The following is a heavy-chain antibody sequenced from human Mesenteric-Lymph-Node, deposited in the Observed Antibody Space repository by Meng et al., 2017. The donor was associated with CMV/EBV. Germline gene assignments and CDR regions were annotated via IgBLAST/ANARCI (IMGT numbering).Heavy chain of an antibody. Sequence: YTFTSYDINWVRQATGQGLEWMGWMNPNSGNTGYAQKLQGRVTMTRNTSISTAYMELSSLRSEDTAVYYCAREGGYCSSTSCYWFDPWGQGTLVTVSS. J-gene: IGHJ5*02. V-gene: IGHV1-8*01. D-gene: IGHD2-2*01. CDR3: AREGGYCSSTSCYWFDP. CDR2: MNPNSGNT. CDR1: YTFTSYD.